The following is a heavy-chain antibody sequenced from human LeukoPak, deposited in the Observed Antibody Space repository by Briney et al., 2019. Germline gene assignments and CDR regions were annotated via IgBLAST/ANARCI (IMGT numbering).Heavy chain of an antibody. Sequence: SDTLSLTCAVYAGSFSGYYWSWIRQPPGQGLEAIGEIKHSGSTNYNPSLKSRVTISVDTSKNQFSLKLSSVTAADTAVYYCARGGGNYDFWSGYSVYYFDYWGQGTLVTVSS. CDR2: IKHSGST. V-gene: IGHV4-34*01. CDR3: ARGGGNYDFWSGYSVYYFDY. J-gene: IGHJ4*02. CDR1: AGSFSGYY. D-gene: IGHD3-3*01.